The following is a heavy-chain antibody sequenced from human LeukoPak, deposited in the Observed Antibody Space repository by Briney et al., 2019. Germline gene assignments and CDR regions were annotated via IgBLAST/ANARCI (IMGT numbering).Heavy chain of an antibody. V-gene: IGHV4-59*01. CDR1: GDSISSYY. CDR3: ARDLGGYSYGATFDY. Sequence: KSSETLSLTYTVSGDSISSYYWSWIRQPPGKGLEWIGYIFYSGSTKYNPSLKSRVTISVDTSRNQFSLKLSSATAADTAVYFCARDLGGYSYGATFDYWGQGTLVTVSS. J-gene: IGHJ4*02. D-gene: IGHD5-18*01. CDR2: IFYSGST.